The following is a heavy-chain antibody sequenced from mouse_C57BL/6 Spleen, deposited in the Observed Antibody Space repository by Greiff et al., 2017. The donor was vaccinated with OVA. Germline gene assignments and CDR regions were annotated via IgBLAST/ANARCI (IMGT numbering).Heavy chain of an antibody. Sequence: EVQLQQSGPELVKPGASVKISCKASGYTFTDYYMNWVKQSHGKSLEWIGDINPNNGGTSYNQKFKGKATLTVDKSSSTAYMELRSLTSEDSAVYYCAREEYYGSSYDYFDYWGQGTTLTVSS. CDR1: GYTFTDYY. D-gene: IGHD1-1*01. CDR3: AREEYYGSSYDYFDY. CDR2: INPNNGGT. V-gene: IGHV1-26*01. J-gene: IGHJ2*01.